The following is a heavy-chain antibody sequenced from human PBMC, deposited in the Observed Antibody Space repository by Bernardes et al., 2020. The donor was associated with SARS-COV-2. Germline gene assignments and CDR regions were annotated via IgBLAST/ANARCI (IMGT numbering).Heavy chain of an antibody. J-gene: IGHJ5*02. V-gene: IGHV1-24*01. CDR2: FDPEDGAT. Sequence: ASVKVSCKVSGYTLTELSMHWVRQAPGQGLEWMGGFDPEDGATIYAQKFQGRVTMTEDTSTDTAYMELSSLRSEDTAVYYCAAGVAVAATGGWLDPWGQGTLVTVSS. CDR3: AAGVAVAATGGWLDP. D-gene: IGHD6-19*01. CDR1: GYTLTELS.